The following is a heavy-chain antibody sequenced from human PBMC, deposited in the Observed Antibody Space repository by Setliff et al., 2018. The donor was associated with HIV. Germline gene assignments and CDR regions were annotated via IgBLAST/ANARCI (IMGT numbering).Heavy chain of an antibody. CDR3: AREGTYSGTYWVRRVASFDI. V-gene: IGHV4-31*03. Sequence: SETLSLTCTVSSGSISSGGYFWGWIRQHPGKGLEWIGYIYYTGSTNYNPSLKSRITISADTPKNQFSLKLSSVTAADTAVYYCAREGTYSGTYWVRRVASFDIWGQGTMVTVSS. D-gene: IGHD1-26*01. CDR2: IYYTGST. J-gene: IGHJ3*02. CDR1: SGSISSGGYF.